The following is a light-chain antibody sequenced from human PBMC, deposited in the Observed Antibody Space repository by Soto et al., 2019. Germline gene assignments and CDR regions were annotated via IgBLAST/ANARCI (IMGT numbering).Light chain of an antibody. CDR1: QSVSSN. V-gene: IGKV3-11*01. Sequence: EILLTQSPATLSLSPGERATLSCRASQSVSSNLAWYQQKPGQAPRLLIYDASSRATGIPDRFSGGGSGTDFTLTISSLEPEDFAVYYCQQRSNWPPITFGQGTRLEI. CDR3: QQRSNWPPIT. CDR2: DAS. J-gene: IGKJ5*01.